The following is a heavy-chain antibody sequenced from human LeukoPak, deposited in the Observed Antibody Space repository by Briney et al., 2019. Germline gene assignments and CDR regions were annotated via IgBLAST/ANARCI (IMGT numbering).Heavy chain of an antibody. CDR1: GFTFSSYG. D-gene: IGHD6-6*01. J-gene: IGHJ4*02. CDR2: IRYDGSNK. V-gene: IGHV3-30*02. Sequence: GGSLRLSCAASGFTFSSYGMHWVRRAPGKGLEWVACIRYDGSNKYYADSVKGRFTISRDNSKNTLYLQMNSLRAEDTAVYYCAKAYRRYSSSSGTYYFDYWGQGTLVTVSS. CDR3: AKAYRRYSSSSGTYYFDY.